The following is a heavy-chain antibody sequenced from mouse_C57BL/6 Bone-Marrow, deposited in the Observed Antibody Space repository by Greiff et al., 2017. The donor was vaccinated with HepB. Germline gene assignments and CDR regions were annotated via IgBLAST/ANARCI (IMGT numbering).Heavy chain of an antibody. D-gene: IGHD2-4*01. J-gene: IGHJ4*01. Sequence: VKVVESGPGLVAPSQSLSITCTVSGFSLTSYGVHWVRQPPGKGLEWLVVIWSDGSTTYNSALKSRLSISKDNSKSQVFLKMNSLQTDDTAMYYCARHGDYYDYDGPLYYAMDYWGQGTSVTVSS. CDR1: GFSLTSYG. CDR2: IWSDGST. V-gene: IGHV2-6-1*01. CDR3: ARHGDYYDYDGPLYYAMDY.